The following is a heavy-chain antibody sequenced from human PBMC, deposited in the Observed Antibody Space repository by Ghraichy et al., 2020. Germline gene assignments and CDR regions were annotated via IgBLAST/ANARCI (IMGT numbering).Heavy chain of an antibody. CDR1: GFTFSIYW. CDR2: INSDGSGT. CDR3: LRGGPTAGSFPPFDS. Sequence: GGSLRLSCAASGFTFSIYWMHWVRQAPGKGLVWVSHINSDGSGTNYADSVKGRFTISRDNAKNTLYLQMNSLRAEDTAVYYWLRGGPTAGSFPPFDSWGQGTRVTVSS. D-gene: IGHD3-10*01. J-gene: IGHJ4*02. V-gene: IGHV3-74*01.